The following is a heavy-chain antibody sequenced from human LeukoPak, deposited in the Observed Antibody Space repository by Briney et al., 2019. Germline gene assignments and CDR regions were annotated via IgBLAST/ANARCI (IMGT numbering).Heavy chain of an antibody. V-gene: IGHV1-8*01. CDR1: GYTFTSYD. J-gene: IGHJ5*02. CDR3: ARGRRARSSSSQNWFDP. Sequence: GASVKVSCKASGYTFTSYDINWARQATGQGLEWMGWMNPNSGNTGYAQKFQGRVTMTRNTSISTAYMELSSLRSEDTAVYYCARGRRARSSSSQNWFDPWGQGTLVTVSS. D-gene: IGHD6-13*01. CDR2: MNPNSGNT.